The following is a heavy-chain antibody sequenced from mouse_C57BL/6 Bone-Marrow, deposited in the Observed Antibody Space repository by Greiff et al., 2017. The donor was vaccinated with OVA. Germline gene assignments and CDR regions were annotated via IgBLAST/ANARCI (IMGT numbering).Heavy chain of an antibody. CDR1: GYTFTSYW. Sequence: VQLQQSGAELVKPGASVKMSCKASGYTFTSYWITWVKQRPGQGLEWIGDIYPGSGSTNYNEKFKSKATLTVDTSSSTAYMQLSSLTSEDSAVYYCASGGSNYVAWFAYWGQGTLVTVSA. CDR3: ASGGSNYVAWFAY. D-gene: IGHD2-5*01. CDR2: IYPGSGST. J-gene: IGHJ3*01. V-gene: IGHV1-55*01.